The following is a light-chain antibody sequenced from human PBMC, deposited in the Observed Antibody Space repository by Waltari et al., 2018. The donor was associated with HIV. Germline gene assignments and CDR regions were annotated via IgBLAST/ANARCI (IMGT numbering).Light chain of an antibody. J-gene: IGLJ2*01. V-gene: IGLV3-21*02. CDR1: NIGYRS. CDR3: EVWASNSAYVV. Sequence: YELTQPPSVSVAPGQTATITCGGDNIGYRSVHWYQQKAGQAPVLVFYDDTDRPSGIPERFSGSKSGNTATLTISRVEAGDEADYYCEVWASNSAYVVFGGRTKLTVL. CDR2: DDT.